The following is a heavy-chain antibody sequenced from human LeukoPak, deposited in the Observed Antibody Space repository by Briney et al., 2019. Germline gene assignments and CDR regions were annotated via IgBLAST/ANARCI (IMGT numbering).Heavy chain of an antibody. D-gene: IGHD1-26*01. CDR2: ISTHNGDT. CDR3: AREGVGELTLDY. V-gene: IGHV1-18*01. J-gene: IGHJ4*02. CDR1: GYTFTTYG. Sequence: ASVKVSCKASGYTFTTYGITWVRQAPGQGLEWMGWISTHNGDTNYAQKLQGRVTMTTDTSTNTAYMELRSPRSDDTAVYYCAREGVGELTLDYWGQGTLVTVSS.